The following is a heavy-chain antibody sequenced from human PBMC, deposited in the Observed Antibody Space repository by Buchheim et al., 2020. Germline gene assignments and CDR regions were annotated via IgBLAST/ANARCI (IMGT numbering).Heavy chain of an antibody. CDR2: INIDGSTT. CDR1: GFTFANYW. J-gene: IGHJ4*02. V-gene: IGHV3-74*03. CDR3: ARGMGSGWNDY. Sequence: EVQLVESGGGLVQPGGSLRLSCAASGFTFANYWMYWVRQAPGKGLFWVSRINIDGSTTQYVDSVKGQFTISRDNAKNTFYLQINSLRAEDTAVYYCARGMGSGWNDYWGQGTL. D-gene: IGHD6-19*01.